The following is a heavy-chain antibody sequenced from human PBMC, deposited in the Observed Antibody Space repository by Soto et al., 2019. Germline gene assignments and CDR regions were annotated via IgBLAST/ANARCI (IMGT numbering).Heavy chain of an antibody. CDR1: GFTFDDYA. V-gene: IGHV3-9*01. D-gene: IGHD1-1*01. CDR3: AKDISSTSWNNGGIDY. CDR2: ISWNSGSI. Sequence: EVQLVESGGGLVQPGRPLRLSCAASGFTFDDYAMHWVRQAPGKGLEWVSGISWNSGSIGYADSVKGRFTISRDNAKNSLYLQMNSLRAEDTALYYWAKDISSTSWNNGGIDYWGQGTLVTVSS. J-gene: IGHJ4*02.